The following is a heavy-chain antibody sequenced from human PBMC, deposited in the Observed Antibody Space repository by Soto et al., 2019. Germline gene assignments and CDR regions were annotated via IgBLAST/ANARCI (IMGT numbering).Heavy chain of an antibody. Sequence: SETLSLTCTVSGNSISSYSYYRGWIRKPPGREMEWIGTMHYSGRTSYKPSLKSRATISIDASRNQLFPKLSSVTAADTGVYYCARVVGEPRETWFVCFDCWGQGSQGTVSS. J-gene: IGHJ4*01. V-gene: IGHV4-39*02. CDR2: MHYSGRT. CDR3: ARVVGEPRETWFVCFDC. D-gene: IGHD3-10*01. CDR1: GNSISSYSYY.